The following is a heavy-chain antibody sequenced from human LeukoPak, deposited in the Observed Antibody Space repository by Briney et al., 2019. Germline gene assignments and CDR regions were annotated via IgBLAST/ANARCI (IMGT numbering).Heavy chain of an antibody. CDR1: GGSISSGGYY. CDR2: IYYSGST. Sequence: SETLPLTCTVSGGSISSGGYYWSWIRQHPGKGLEWIGYIYYSGSTYYNPSLKSRVTISVDTSKNQFSLKLSSVTAADTAVYYCAGGGRRQQQLFVYWGQGTLVTVSS. CDR3: AGGGRRQQQLFVY. D-gene: IGHD6-13*01. V-gene: IGHV4-31*03. J-gene: IGHJ4*02.